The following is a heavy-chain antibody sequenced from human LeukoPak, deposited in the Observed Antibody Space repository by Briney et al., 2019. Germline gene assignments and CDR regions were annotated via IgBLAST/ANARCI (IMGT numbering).Heavy chain of an antibody. CDR3: ARESIIYYYGMDV. Sequence: PGGSLRLSCAASGFTFSSYSMNWVRQAPGKGLEWVSSISSSSYIYYADSVKGRFTISRDNAKNSLYLQMNSLRAEDTAVYYCARESIIYYYGMDVWGKGTTVTVSS. CDR1: GFTFSSYS. V-gene: IGHV3-21*01. J-gene: IGHJ6*04. D-gene: IGHD3-16*01. CDR2: ISSSSYI.